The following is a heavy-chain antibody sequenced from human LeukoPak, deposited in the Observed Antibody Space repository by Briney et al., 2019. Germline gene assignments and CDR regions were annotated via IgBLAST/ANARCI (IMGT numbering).Heavy chain of an antibody. J-gene: IGHJ6*03. CDR3: ARRFTGTTTVYYYYYMDV. CDR2: IYPGDSDT. D-gene: IGHD1-1*01. V-gene: IGHV5-51*01. Sequence: GESLKISCKGSGYSFTNYWIGWVRQVPGKGLEWMGIIYPGDSDTRYGPSFQGQVTISADKSINTAYLQWSSLKASDTAVYFCARRFTGTTTVYYYYYMDVWGQGTTVTVSS. CDR1: GYSFTNYW.